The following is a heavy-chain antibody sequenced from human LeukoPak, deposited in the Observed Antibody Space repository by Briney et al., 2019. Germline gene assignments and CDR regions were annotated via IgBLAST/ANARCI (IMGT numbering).Heavy chain of an antibody. Sequence: SVKVSCKASGGTFSSYAISWVRQAPGQGLEWMGRIIPILGIANYAQKFQGRVTITADKSTSTAYMELSSLRSEDTAVYYCARGRDSSGYSYYFDYWGQGTLVTVSS. CDR2: IIPILGIA. CDR3: ARGRDSSGYSYYFDY. V-gene: IGHV1-69*04. CDR1: GGTFSSYA. D-gene: IGHD3-22*01. J-gene: IGHJ4*02.